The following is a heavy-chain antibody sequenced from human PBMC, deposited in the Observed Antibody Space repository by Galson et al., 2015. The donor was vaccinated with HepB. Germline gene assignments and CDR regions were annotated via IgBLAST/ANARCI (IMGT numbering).Heavy chain of an antibody. D-gene: IGHD6-19*01. CDR2: IDWDDDK. Sequence: PALVKPTQTLTLTCTFSGFSLSTSGMCVSWIRQPPGKALEWPARIDWDDDKYYSTSLKTRLTISKDTSKNQVVLTMTNMDPVDTATYYCARMTVAVAGTVDYYYGMDVWGQGTTVTVSS. CDR1: GFSLSTSGMC. V-gene: IGHV2-70*11. J-gene: IGHJ6*02. CDR3: ARMTVAVAGTVDYYYGMDV.